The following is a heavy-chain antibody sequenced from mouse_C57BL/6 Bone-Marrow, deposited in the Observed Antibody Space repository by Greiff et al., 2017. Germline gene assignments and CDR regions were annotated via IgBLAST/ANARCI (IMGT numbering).Heavy chain of an antibody. CDR3: DSFSLHSFDY. CDR2: IRNKANGYKK. Sequence: VQLQQSGAGLVQPGRSLSISCAASGFTFTDYYISWVRQTPGKALEWLGFIRNKANGYKKEYSASVKGRLTVSSDNYKSIIYPHMNALRAKESATCSCDSFSLHSFDYWGQGTSVTVSS. J-gene: IGHJ4*01. CDR1: GFTFTDYY. V-gene: IGHV7-3*01. D-gene: IGHD6-2*01.